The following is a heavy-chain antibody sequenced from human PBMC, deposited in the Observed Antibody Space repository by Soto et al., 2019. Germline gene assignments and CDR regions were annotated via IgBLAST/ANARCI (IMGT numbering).Heavy chain of an antibody. V-gene: IGHV1-18*01. Sequence: QVQLVQSGGEVKKPGASVTVSCKASGYTFINYHITWVRQAPGQGFEWMAWINTDNDMTEYAQRFQGRVTMTRDTYTSKAYMELRNLGSDDTAVYFCAKCPRGEMATEWGEGTLVTVSS. D-gene: IGHD5-12*01. CDR1: GYTFINYH. J-gene: IGHJ4*02. CDR3: AKCPRGEMATE. CDR2: INTDNDMT.